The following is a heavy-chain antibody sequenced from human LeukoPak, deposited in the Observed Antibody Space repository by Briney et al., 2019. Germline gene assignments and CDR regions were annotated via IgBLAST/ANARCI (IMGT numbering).Heavy chain of an antibody. CDR2: INPNGGGT. J-gene: IGHJ4*02. Sequence: GASVKVSCKASGYMFTGYYMHWVRQAPGQGLKWMGWINPNGGGTNYAQKFQGRVTMTRDTSISTAYMELSSLRSDDTAVYYCARGYCSGDCFTLFDYWGQGTLVTVSS. CDR1: GYMFTGYY. V-gene: IGHV1-2*02. CDR3: ARGYCSGDCFTLFDY. D-gene: IGHD2-21*02.